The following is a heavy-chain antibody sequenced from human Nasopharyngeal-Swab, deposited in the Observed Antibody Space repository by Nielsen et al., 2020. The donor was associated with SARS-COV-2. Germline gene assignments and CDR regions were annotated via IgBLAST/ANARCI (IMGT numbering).Heavy chain of an antibody. J-gene: IGHJ4*02. CDR3: ARDMWIQLWPPSFDY. CDR1: GFTFSDYY. Sequence: GESLKISCAASGFTFSDYYMSWIRQAPGKGLEWVSSISSSSSYIYYADSVKGRFTISRDNAKNSLYLQMNSLRAEDTAVYYCARDMWIQLWPPSFDYWGQGTLVTVSS. V-gene: IGHV3-11*06. CDR2: ISSSSSYI. D-gene: IGHD5-18*01.